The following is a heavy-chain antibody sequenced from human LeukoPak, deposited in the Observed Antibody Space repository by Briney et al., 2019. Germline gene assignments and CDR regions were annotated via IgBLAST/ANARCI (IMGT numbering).Heavy chain of an antibody. CDR3: ARGDGYILNAFDI. D-gene: IGHD5-24*01. Sequence: SLTLSLTCTVSGGSISSGGYYWGWIRQPPGKGLEWIGSIYYSGSTYYNPSLKSRVTISVDTSKNQFSLKLSSVTAADTAVYYCARGDGYILNAFDIWGQGTMVTVSS. V-gene: IGHV4-39*07. CDR1: GGSISSGGYY. J-gene: IGHJ3*02. CDR2: IYYSGST.